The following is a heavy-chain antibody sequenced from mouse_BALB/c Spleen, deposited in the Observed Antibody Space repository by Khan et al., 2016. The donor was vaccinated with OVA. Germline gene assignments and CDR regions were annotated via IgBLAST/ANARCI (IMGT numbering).Heavy chain of an antibody. V-gene: IGHV2-9*02. CDR1: GFSLTSYG. D-gene: IGHD2-3*01. Sequence: QVQLQQSGPGLVAPSQSLSITCTVSGFSLTSYGVHWVRQPPGKGLEWLGVIWAGGSTNYNSALVSRLSISKDNSKSQDFLKMNSLQTDDTAMYYCARFYDPYYAIDYWGQGTSVTVSS. CDR3: ARFYDPYYAIDY. CDR2: IWAGGST. J-gene: IGHJ4*01.